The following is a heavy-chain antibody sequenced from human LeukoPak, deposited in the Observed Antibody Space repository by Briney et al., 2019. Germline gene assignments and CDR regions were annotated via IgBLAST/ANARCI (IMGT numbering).Heavy chain of an antibody. D-gene: IGHD2-15*01. V-gene: IGHV3-30-3*01. Sequence: PGGSLRLSCAASGFTFSNYIMHWVRQAPGKGLECVAIISTDGSTTDYTDSMKGRFTISRDNSKSTLYLQMNSLRVDDTAIYFCAREIPGRIAADCWGQGTLVTVSS. CDR3: AREIPGRIAADC. J-gene: IGHJ4*02. CDR2: ISTDGSTT. CDR1: GFTFSNYI.